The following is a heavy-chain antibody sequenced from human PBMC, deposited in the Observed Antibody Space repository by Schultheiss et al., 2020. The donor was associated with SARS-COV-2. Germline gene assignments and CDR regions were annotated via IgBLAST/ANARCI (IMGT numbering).Heavy chain of an antibody. CDR1: GGSISSYY. J-gene: IGHJ4*02. D-gene: IGHD3-22*01. CDR2: IYTSGST. Sequence: SETLSLTCTVSGGSISSYYWSWIRQPAGKGLEWIGRIYTSGSTNYNPSLKSRVTMSVDTSKNQFSLKLSSVTAADTAVYYCARADANYYDSSGAIDYWGQGTLVTVSS. CDR3: ARADANYYDSSGAIDY. V-gene: IGHV4-4*07.